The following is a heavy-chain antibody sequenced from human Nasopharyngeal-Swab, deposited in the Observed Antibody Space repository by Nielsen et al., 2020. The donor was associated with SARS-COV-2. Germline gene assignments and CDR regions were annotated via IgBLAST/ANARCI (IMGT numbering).Heavy chain of an antibody. D-gene: IGHD3-10*01. Sequence: VRQMPGKGLEWMGWISAYNGNTNYAQKLQGRVTMTTDTSTSTAYMELRSLRSDDTAVYYCARDWGYYYGSGSYFLPNNWFDPWGQGTLVTVSS. V-gene: IGHV1-18*01. CDR3: ARDWGYYYGSGSYFLPNNWFDP. CDR2: ISAYNGNT. J-gene: IGHJ5*02.